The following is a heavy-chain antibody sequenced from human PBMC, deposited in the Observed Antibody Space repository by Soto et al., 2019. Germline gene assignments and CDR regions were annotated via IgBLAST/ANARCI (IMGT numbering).Heavy chain of an antibody. D-gene: IGHD1-26*01. J-gene: IGHJ5*02. CDR3: ARERVLRSGWFDP. Sequence: QVQLRESGPGLVKPSQNLSLICAVSGGSISSGGYYWSWVRQHPGKGLEWIGYIYNTGSAYYNPSLKGRITMSVDTSKNQLSLRLTSVTAADTALYYCARERVLRSGWFDPWGQGTPVTVSS. V-gene: IGHV4-31*11. CDR1: GGSISSGGYY. CDR2: IYNTGSA.